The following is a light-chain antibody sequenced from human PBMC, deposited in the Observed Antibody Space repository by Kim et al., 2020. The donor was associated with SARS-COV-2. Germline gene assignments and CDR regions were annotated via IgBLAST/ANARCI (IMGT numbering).Light chain of an antibody. Sequence: VSVSPGQTASITCSGDKLGDKYACWYQQKPGQSPVLVIYQDSKRPSGIPERFAGSNSGNTATLTISGTQAMDEADYYCQAWDSSVVFGGGTKLTVL. CDR1: KLGDKY. J-gene: IGLJ2*01. CDR2: QDS. CDR3: QAWDSSVV. V-gene: IGLV3-1*01.